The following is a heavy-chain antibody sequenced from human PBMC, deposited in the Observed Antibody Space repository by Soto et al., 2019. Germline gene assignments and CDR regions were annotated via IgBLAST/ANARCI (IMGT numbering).Heavy chain of an antibody. CDR2: IIPIFGTA. V-gene: IGHV1-69*06. CDR1: GGTFSSYA. J-gene: IGHJ6*04. CDR3: ARDHYDFWSGQPLLDGMDV. D-gene: IGHD3-3*01. Sequence: ASVKVSCKASGGTFSSYAISWVRQAPGQGLEWMGGIIPIFGTANYAQKFQGRVTITADKSTSTAYMELSSLRSEDTAVYYCARDHYDFWSGQPLLDGMDVWGKGTTVTVPQ.